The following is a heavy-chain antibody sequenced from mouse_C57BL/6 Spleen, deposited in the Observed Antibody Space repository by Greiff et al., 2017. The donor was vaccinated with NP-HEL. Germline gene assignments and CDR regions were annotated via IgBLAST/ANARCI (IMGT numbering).Heavy chain of an antibody. CDR1: GYTFTDYY. J-gene: IGHJ3*01. CDR2: IYPGSGNT. Sequence: VQLQQSGAELVRPGASVKLSCKASGYTFTDYYINWVKQRPGQRLEWIARIYPGSGNTYYNEKFKGKATLTAEKSSSTAYMQLSSLTSEDSAVYFCAREGVTGGFAYWGQGTLVTVSA. V-gene: IGHV1-76*01. CDR3: AREGVTGGFAY. D-gene: IGHD2-5*01.